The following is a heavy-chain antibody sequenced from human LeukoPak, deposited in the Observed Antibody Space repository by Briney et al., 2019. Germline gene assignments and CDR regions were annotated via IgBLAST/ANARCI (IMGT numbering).Heavy chain of an antibody. CDR3: AINYGSGSYSYDY. CDR2: IIPIFGTA. V-gene: IGHV1-69*15. J-gene: IGHJ4*02. D-gene: IGHD3-10*01. CDR1: GGTYSSYG. Sequence: RASVKVSCKASGGTYSSYGISWVRQAPGQGLEWMGRIIPIFGTANYAQKFQGRITITADESTSTAYMELSSLRSEDTAVYYCAINYGSGSYSYDYWGQGTLVTVSS.